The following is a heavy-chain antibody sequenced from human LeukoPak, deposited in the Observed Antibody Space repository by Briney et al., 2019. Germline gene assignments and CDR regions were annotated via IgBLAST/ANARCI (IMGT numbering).Heavy chain of an antibody. CDR2: ISSGATTT. CDR1: GFTLSSYS. CDR3: AKGTVGAKF. D-gene: IGHD1-26*01. J-gene: IGHJ4*02. Sequence: PGGSLRLSCAASGFTLSSYSMNWVRQAPGKGLEWISYISSGATTTYYADSVKGRFTISRDTAQNSLYLQMNFLRVDDTAVYYCAKGTVGAKFWGQGTLVIVSS. V-gene: IGHV3-48*04.